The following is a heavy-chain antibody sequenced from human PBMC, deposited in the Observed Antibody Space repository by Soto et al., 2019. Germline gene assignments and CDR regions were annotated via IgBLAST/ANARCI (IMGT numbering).Heavy chain of an antibody. Sequence: SETLSLTCTVSGGSISSGGYYWSWIRQHPGKGLEWIGYIYYSGSTYYNPSLKSRVTISVDTSKNQFSLKLSSVTAADTAVYYCARGLRITMVRGVIIAPGANWFDPWGQGTLVTVSS. CDR1: GGSISSGGYY. J-gene: IGHJ5*02. V-gene: IGHV4-31*03. CDR3: ARGLRITMVRGVIIAPGANWFDP. CDR2: IYYSGST. D-gene: IGHD3-10*01.